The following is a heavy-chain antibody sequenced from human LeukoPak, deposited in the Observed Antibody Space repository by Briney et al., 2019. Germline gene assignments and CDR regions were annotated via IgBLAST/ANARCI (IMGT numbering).Heavy chain of an antibody. CDR2: INAGNGNT. D-gene: IGHD6-19*01. V-gene: IGHV1-3*01. CDR3: ARTTGQWLVAEDWYFDL. CDR1: GHTFTSYV. J-gene: IGHJ2*01. Sequence: ASVKVSCKASGHTFTSYVIHWVRQAPGQRLKWMRWINAGNGNTKYSQKFQGRVTITRDTSASTAYMELSSLRSEDTAVYFCARTTGQWLVAEDWYFDLWGRGTLVTVSS.